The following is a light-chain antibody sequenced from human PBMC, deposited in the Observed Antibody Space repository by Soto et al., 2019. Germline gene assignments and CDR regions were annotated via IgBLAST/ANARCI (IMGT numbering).Light chain of an antibody. CDR2: GAS. Sequence: SSCTLSIYPSERATLSRRASQSVSSRLVGYEQKPGQAPRLLLSGASSRATGMPDRFSGSGSGTDLILTISRLAPAEFALYYCQHYVGGLPIPFGQSARLE. CDR3: QHYVGGLPIP. V-gene: IGKV3-20*01. CDR1: QSVSSR. J-gene: IGKJ5*01.